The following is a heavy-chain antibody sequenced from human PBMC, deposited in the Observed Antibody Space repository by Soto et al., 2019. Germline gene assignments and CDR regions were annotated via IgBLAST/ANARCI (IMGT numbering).Heavy chain of an antibody. J-gene: IGHJ4*02. D-gene: IGHD4-4*01. V-gene: IGHV3-33*01. CDR3: ARARGEMATVNFDY. CDR1: GFTFSSYG. CDR2: IWYDGSNK. Sequence: GGSLRLSCAASGFTFSSYGMHWVRQAPGKGLEWVAVIWYDGSNKYYADSVKGRFTISRDNSKNTLYLQMNSLRAEDTAVYYCARARGEMATVNFDYWGQGTLVTVSS.